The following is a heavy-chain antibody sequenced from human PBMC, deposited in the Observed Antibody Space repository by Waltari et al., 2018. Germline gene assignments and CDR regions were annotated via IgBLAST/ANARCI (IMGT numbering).Heavy chain of an antibody. CDR2: ISVSGGT. Sequence: QVTLQLSGPGLLKPSETLSRPSTVSGGSFSNDYWSWIRQPPGKGLEWIGYISVSGGTNYNPSLQSRVTMSADTSENQISLTLTSVTAADTAVYYCARSWSAHYYYYIDVWGKGTTVTVSS. V-gene: IGHV4-4*09. CDR3: ARSWSAHYYYYIDV. D-gene: IGHD1-26*01. CDR1: GGSFSNDY. J-gene: IGHJ6*03.